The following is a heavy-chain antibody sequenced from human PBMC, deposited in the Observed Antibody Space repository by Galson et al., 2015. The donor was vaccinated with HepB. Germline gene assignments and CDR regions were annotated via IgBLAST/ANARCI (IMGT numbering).Heavy chain of an antibody. Sequence: VKVSCKASGYTFSSYSITWVRQAPGQGLEWMGWINAYSRNTNYARQLQGRVTMTTDTSTSTAYMELRSLRSDDTAVYYCARGALVAVVDATQNNWFDPWGQGTLVTVSS. CDR2: INAYSRNT. D-gene: IGHD2-15*01. CDR1: GYTFSSYS. V-gene: IGHV1-18*01. CDR3: ARGALVAVVDATQNNWFDP. J-gene: IGHJ5*02.